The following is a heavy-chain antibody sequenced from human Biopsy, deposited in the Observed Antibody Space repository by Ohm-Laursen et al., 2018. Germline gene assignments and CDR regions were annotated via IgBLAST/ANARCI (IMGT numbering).Heavy chain of an antibody. V-gene: IGHV3-30*18. D-gene: IGHD5-18*01. CDR2: IFYGGSNT. CDR1: GFTFNHYG. CDR3: AKDRYNYTPIGGFSMDV. Sequence: SLRLSCSASGFTFNHYGMQWVRQAPGKGLEWVAFIFYGGSNTYYADSVKGRFTISRDNSRDTLYLQMSSLRAEDTAVYYCAKDRYNYTPIGGFSMDVWGQGTTVTVSS. J-gene: IGHJ6*02.